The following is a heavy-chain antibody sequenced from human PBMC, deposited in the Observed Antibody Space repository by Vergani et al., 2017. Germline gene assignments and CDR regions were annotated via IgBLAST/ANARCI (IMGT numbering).Heavy chain of an antibody. CDR1: GGTFSSHA. V-gene: IGHV1-69*13. D-gene: IGHD5-24*01. J-gene: IGHJ3*02. Sequence: QVQLVQSGAEVKKPGSSVKVSCKASGGTFSSHAISWVRQAPGQGLEWMGRIIPIFGTANYAQKFQGRVTITADESTSTAYMELSSLRSEDTAVYYCARAGMATIEGAPDAFDIWGQGTMVTVSS. CDR3: ARAGMATIEGAPDAFDI. CDR2: IIPIFGTA.